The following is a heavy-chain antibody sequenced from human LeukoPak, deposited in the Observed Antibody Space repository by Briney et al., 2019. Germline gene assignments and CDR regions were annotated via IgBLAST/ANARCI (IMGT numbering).Heavy chain of an antibody. V-gene: IGHV4-34*01. J-gene: IGHJ4*02. CDR2: VNHSGRT. CDR1: GGSFSDYW. CDR3: ARNHLGDFDY. Sequence: SETLSLTCAVYGGSFSDYWWTWIRQSPGKGLEWIGEVNHSGRTNYNPSLKSRVTISVDTSKNQFSLKLSSVTAADTAVYYCARNHLGDFDYWGQGTLVTVSS.